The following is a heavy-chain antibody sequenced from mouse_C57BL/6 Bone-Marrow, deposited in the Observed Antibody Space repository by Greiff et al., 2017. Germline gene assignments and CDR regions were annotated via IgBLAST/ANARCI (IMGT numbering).Heavy chain of an antibody. CDR2: ISYDGSN. D-gene: IGHD1-1*01. CDR1: GYSITSGSY. Sequence: EVKLQESGPGLVKPSQSLSLTCSVTGYSITSGSYWNWIRQFPGNKLEWMCYISYDGSNNYNPSLKNRISITRDTSKNQFFLKLTSVTNEDTATYYCARGGVTTVPWFAYWGQGTLVTVSA. J-gene: IGHJ3*01. CDR3: ARGGVTTVPWFAY. V-gene: IGHV3-6*01.